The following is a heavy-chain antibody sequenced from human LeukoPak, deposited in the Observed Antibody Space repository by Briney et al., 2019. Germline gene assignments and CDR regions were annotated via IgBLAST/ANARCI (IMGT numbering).Heavy chain of an antibody. CDR2: IYYSGST. Sequence: PSETLSLTCAVSGGSISSYYWSWLRQPPGKGLEWIGYIYYSGSTNYNPSLKSRVTISVDTSKNQFSLKLSSVTAADTAVYHCARDPLGPRRSTIFGVVIESGMDVWGQGTTVTVSS. D-gene: IGHD3-3*01. CDR1: GGSISSYY. J-gene: IGHJ6*02. V-gene: IGHV4-59*12. CDR3: ARDPLGPRRSTIFGVVIESGMDV.